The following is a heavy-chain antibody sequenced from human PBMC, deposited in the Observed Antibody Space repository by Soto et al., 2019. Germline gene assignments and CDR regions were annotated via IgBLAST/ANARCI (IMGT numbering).Heavy chain of an antibody. J-gene: IGHJ6*02. CDR3: AREVAGFFLRYGMDV. CDR1: GFTFSSYW. Sequence: GGSLRLSCAASGFTFSSYWMHWVRQAPGKGLVWVSRINSDGSSTSYADSVKGRFTISRDNAKNTLYLQMNSLRAEDTAVYYCAREVAGFFLRYGMDVWGQGTTVTVSS. V-gene: IGHV3-74*01. D-gene: IGHD6-19*01. CDR2: INSDGSST.